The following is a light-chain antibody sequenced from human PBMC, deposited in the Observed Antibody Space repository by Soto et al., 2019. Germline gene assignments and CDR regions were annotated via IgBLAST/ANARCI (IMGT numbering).Light chain of an antibody. V-gene: IGKV3-11*01. CDR2: DAS. J-gene: IGKJ1*01. CDR3: QQRSDWPRT. CDR1: QSLSSN. Sequence: DIVMTQSPATLSVSPGERATLSCRASQSLSSNLAWYQQKPGQTPRLLIYDASNRATGIPARFSGSGSGTDFTLTISSLEPEDFAVYYCQQRSDWPRTFGQGTKVDIK.